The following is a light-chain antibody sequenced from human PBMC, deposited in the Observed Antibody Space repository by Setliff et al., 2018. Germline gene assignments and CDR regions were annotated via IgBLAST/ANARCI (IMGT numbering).Light chain of an antibody. J-gene: IGLJ1*01. CDR3: GSYAGYNNFYV. CDR2: EVT. Sequence: QSVLAQPPSASGSPGQSVTISCTGTSSDVGGYNRVSWYQQYPGKAPKVMIYEVTKRPSGVPDRFSGSKSGNTASLTVSGLQAEDKGDYYCGSYAGYNNFYVFGTGTKVTVL. CDR1: SSDVGGYNR. V-gene: IGLV2-8*01.